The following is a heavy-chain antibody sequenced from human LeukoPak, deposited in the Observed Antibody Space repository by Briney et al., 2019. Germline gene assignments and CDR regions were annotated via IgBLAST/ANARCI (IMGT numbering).Heavy chain of an antibody. CDR1: GGSIHSY. CDR2: ISGSGTI. V-gene: IGHV4-4*07. D-gene: IGHD5-18*01. Sequence: PSETLSLTCTVSGGSIHSYWSWIRQPAGKGLEWIGRISGSGTITYNPALQSRLTISIDTSKNQFSLKLSSVTAEDTAVYYCASMEFVSDTAMVNFDYWGQGTLVTVSS. J-gene: IGHJ4*02. CDR3: ASMEFVSDTAMVNFDY.